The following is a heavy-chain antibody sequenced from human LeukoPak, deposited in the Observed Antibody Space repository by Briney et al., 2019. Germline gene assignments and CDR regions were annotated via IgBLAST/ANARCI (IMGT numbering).Heavy chain of an antibody. D-gene: IGHD6-25*01. CDR2: INPNSGGT. J-gene: IGHJ4*02. CDR3: AREVAAGFDY. V-gene: IGHV1-2*06. CDR1: GYTFTSYD. Sequence: ASVKVSCKASGYTFTSYDINWVRQAPGQGLEWMGRINPNSGGTNYAQKFQGRVTMTRDTSISTAYMELSRLRSDDTAVYYCAREVAAGFDYWGQGTLVTVSS.